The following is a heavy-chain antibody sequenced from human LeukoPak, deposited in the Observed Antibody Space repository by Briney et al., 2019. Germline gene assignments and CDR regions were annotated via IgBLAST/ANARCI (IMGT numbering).Heavy chain of an antibody. J-gene: IGHJ6*02. Sequence: ASVKVSCKASGYTFTGYYMHWVRQAPGQGLEWMGWISAYNGNTNYAQKLQGRVTMTTDTSTSTAYMELRSLRSDDTAVYYCARVDYYYYGMDVWGQGTTVTVSS. CDR1: GYTFTGYY. V-gene: IGHV1-18*04. CDR3: ARVDYYYYGMDV. CDR2: ISAYNGNT.